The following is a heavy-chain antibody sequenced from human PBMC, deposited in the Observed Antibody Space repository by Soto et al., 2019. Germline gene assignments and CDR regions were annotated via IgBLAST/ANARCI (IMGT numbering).Heavy chain of an antibody. CDR1: SGSISSSNW. V-gene: IGHV4-4*02. CDR3: ARGSSWYPRYFDL. CDR2: IYHSGST. D-gene: IGHD6-13*01. J-gene: IGHJ2*01. Sequence: SDTLSLTCAVSSGSISSSNWLSFLHQPPGKGLEWIGEIYHSGSTNYNPSLKSRVTISVDKSKNQFSLKLSSVTAADTAVYYCARGSSWYPRYFDLWGRGTLVTVSS.